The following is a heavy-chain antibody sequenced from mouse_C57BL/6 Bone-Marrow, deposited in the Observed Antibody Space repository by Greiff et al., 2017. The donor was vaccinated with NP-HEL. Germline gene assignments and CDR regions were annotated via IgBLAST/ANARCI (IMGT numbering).Heavy chain of an antibody. CDR1: GFNIKDDY. D-gene: IGHD1-1*01. J-gene: IGHJ2*01. V-gene: IGHV14-4*01. CDR3: TTWTTVVAHYFDY. Sequence: VQLQQSGAELVRPGASVKLSCTASGFNIKDDYMHWVKQRPEQGLEWIGWIDPENGDTEYASKFQGKATITADTSSNTAYLQLSSLTSEDTAVYYCTTWTTVVAHYFDYWGQGTTLTVSS. CDR2: IDPENGDT.